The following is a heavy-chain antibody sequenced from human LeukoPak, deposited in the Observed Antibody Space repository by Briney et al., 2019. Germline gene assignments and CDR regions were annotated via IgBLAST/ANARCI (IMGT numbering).Heavy chain of an antibody. CDR1: GYTFTGYY. J-gene: IGHJ4*02. Sequence: ATVKVSCKASGYTFTGYYMHWVRQAPGQGLEWMGWINPNSGGTNYAQKLQGRVTMTRDTSISTAYMELSRPRSDDTAVYYCARAEDIVATIFDYWGQGTLVTVSS. CDR2: INPNSGGT. D-gene: IGHD5-12*01. CDR3: ARAEDIVATIFDY. V-gene: IGHV1-2*02.